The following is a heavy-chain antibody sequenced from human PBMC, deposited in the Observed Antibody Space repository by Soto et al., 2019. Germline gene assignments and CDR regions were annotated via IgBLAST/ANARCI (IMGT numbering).Heavy chain of an antibody. CDR2: ISGYNGNT. CDR3: ARGGWHTFFDC. J-gene: IGHJ4*02. D-gene: IGHD3-16*01. CDR1: GYTFTDYG. Sequence: QVHLVQSGGEVRKPGASVKVSCKSSGYTFTDYGFSWLRQAPGQGLEWLGWISGYNGNTNYGQNFQGRVTMTADTSTSTVYMELKSLRSDDTAVYYCARGGWHTFFDCWGQGALVTVSS. V-gene: IGHV1-18*04.